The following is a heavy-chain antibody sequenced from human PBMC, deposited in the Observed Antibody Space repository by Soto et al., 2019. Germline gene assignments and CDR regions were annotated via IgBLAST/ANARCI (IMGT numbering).Heavy chain of an antibody. CDR3: TTEGRD. J-gene: IGHJ4*02. CDR1: AFSFSNAW. CDR2: IRSKTDGGTA. Sequence: EVQLVESGGGLVKPGGSLTLSCTASAFSFSNAWMSWVRQAPGKGLEWVGRIRSKTDGGTADYTAPVKGRFIISRDDSENTVSLEMNGLKTEDTAVYYCTTEGRDWGQGTLVTVSS. V-gene: IGHV3-15*01.